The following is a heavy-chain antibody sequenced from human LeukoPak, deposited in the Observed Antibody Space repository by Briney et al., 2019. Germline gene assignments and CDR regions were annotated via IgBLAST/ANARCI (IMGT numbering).Heavy chain of an antibody. CDR1: GFSLMPHA. CDR3: ARGLLDY. Sequence: PGGSLRLSCTASGFSLMPHAMNWIRQAPGKGLEWVSSISSSSSYIYYADSVKGRFTISRDNSKNTLYLQMNSLRAEDTAVYYCARGLLDYWGQGTLVTVSS. V-gene: IGHV3-21*01. J-gene: IGHJ4*02. CDR2: ISSSSSYI. D-gene: IGHD5-12*01.